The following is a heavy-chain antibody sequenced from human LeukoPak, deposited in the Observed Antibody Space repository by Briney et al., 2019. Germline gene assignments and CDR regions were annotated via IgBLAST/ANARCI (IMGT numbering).Heavy chain of an antibody. D-gene: IGHD2-21*02. V-gene: IGHV3-30*18. J-gene: IGHJ4*02. CDR2: ISYDGSNK. CDR3: AKDILAYCGGDCPFDY. CDR1: GFTFSSYG. Sequence: PGRSLTLSCAASGFTFSSYGMHWVRQAPGKWLEWVAVISYDGSNKYYADSVKGRFTISRDNSKNTLYLQMNSLRAEDTAVYYCAKDILAYCGGDCPFDYWGQGTLVTVSS.